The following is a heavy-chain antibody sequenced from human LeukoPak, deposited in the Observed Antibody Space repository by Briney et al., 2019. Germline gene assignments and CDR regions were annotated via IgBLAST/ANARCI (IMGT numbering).Heavy chain of an antibody. D-gene: IGHD3-22*01. CDR1: GFTFTNYG. CDR2: IGYDGSNK. V-gene: IGHV3-30*02. J-gene: IGHJ5*02. Sequence: GGSLRLSCAASGFTFTNYGMHWVRQAPGKGLEWVAFIGYDGSNKYYADSVKGRFTVSRDKTKNTLYLQINSLRTEDTAVYYCAKGLYYKDRSGYPAWGQGTLVTISS. CDR3: AKGLYYKDRSGYPA.